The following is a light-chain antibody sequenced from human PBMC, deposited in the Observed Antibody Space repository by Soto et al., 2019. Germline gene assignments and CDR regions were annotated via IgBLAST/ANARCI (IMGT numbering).Light chain of an antibody. CDR3: VAWDDRVNGWV. V-gene: IGLV1-44*01. J-gene: IGLJ3*02. CDR1: SSNIGSNT. Sequence: QAVVTQPPSESGTPGQRVTISCSGSSSNIGSNTVNWYQHLPGTAPKLLIQSNNQRPSGVPDRFSGSKSGTSASLAISGLQSGDEADYYCVAWDDRVNGWVFGGGTKLTVL. CDR2: SNN.